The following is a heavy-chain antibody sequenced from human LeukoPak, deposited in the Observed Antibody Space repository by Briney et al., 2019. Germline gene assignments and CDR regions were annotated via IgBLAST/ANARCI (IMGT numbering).Heavy chain of an antibody. Sequence: GGSLRLSCAASGFTFSSCGMHWVRQAPGKGLEWVAVIWYDGSNKYYADSVKGRFTISRDNSKNTLYLQMNSLRAEDTAVYYCAREVGADDFDYWGQGTLVTVSS. CDR1: GFTFSSCG. CDR2: IWYDGSNK. J-gene: IGHJ4*02. V-gene: IGHV3-33*01. D-gene: IGHD1-26*01. CDR3: AREVGADDFDY.